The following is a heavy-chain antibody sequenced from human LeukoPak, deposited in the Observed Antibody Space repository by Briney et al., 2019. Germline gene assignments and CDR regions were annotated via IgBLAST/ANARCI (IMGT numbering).Heavy chain of an antibody. Sequence: PSETLSLTCTVSGGSISSYYWSWIRRPPGKGLEWIGRIYYSGSTNYNPSLKSRVTISVDTSKNQFSLKLSSVTAADTAVYYCAKLGARYYYDSSGCFFDPWGQGTLVTVSS. CDR2: IYYSGST. J-gene: IGHJ5*02. V-gene: IGHV4-59*01. CDR1: GGSISSYY. D-gene: IGHD3-22*01. CDR3: AKLGARYYYDSSGCFFDP.